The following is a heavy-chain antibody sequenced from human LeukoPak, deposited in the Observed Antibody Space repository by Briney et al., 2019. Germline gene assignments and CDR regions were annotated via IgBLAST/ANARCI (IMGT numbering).Heavy chain of an antibody. CDR2: IDWDDDK. CDR1: GFSLSTSGMC. V-gene: IGHV2-70*11. D-gene: IGHD3-22*01. Sequence: SGPTLVNPTQTLTLTCTFSGFSLSTSGMCVSWIRQPPGKALEWLASIDWDDDKYYSTSLKTRLTISKDTSKNQVVLTMTNMDPVDTATYYCARTCPYYYDSSGYPDYWGQGTLVTVSS. J-gene: IGHJ4*02. CDR3: ARTCPYYYDSSGYPDY.